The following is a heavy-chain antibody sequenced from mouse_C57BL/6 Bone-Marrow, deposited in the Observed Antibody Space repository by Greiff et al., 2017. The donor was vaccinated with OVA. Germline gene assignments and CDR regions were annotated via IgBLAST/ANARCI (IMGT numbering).Heavy chain of an antibody. CDR1: GISITTGNYR. V-gene: IGHV3-5*01. Sequence: VQLQQSGPGLVKPSQTVFLTCTVTGISITTGNYRWSWIRQFPGNKLEWIGYIYYSGTITYNPSLTSRTTITRDTPKNQFFLEMNSLTAEDTATYYCARDMVTTLTDWYFDVWGTGTTVTVSS. CDR2: IYYSGTI. J-gene: IGHJ1*03. D-gene: IGHD2-3*01. CDR3: ARDMVTTLTDWYFDV.